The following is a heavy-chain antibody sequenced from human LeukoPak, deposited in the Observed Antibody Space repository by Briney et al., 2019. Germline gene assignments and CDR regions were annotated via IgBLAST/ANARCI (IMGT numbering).Heavy chain of an antibody. D-gene: IGHD3-3*01. J-gene: IGHJ6*03. CDR1: GFTFSSYA. Sequence: GGSLRLSCAASGFTFSSYAMHWVRQAPGKGLEWVAVISYDGSNKYYADSVKGRFTISRDNSKNTLYLQMNSLRAEDTAVYYCARAVLRFYMDVWGKGTTVTVSS. CDR2: ISYDGSNK. V-gene: IGHV3-30-3*01. CDR3: ARAVLRFYMDV.